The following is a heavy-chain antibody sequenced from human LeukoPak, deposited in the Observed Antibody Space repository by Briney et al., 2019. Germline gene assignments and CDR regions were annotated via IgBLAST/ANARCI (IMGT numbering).Heavy chain of an antibody. J-gene: IGHJ4*02. V-gene: IGHV3-21*01. D-gene: IGHD3-22*01. CDR3: ARNYDGTGYYDHGVDY. CDR1: GFTFSGYS. CDR2: ISTSSSYI. Sequence: KPGGSLRLSCAASGFTFSGYSMNWVRQAPGKGLEWVSFISTSSSYIYNADSVKGRFTISRDNAKNSLYLQMNSLRAEDTAVYYCARNYDGTGYYDHGVDYWGQGTLVTVSS.